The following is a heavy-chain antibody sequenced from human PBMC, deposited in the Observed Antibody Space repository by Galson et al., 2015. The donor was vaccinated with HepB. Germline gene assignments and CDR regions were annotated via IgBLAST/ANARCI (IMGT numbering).Heavy chain of an antibody. J-gene: IGHJ4*02. CDR1: GYTFTNYG. Sequence: QSGAEVKKPGSSVKVSCKASGYTFTNYGIHWVRQAPGQRLEWMGWINAGNGNTKYSQKFQDRVTITRDTSASTAYMELSSLRSEDTAVYYCARGNYAFWGGSPSTPYFFDYWGPGTLVTVSS. CDR3: ARGNYAFWGGSPSTPYFFDY. CDR2: INAGNGNT. V-gene: IGHV1-3*01. D-gene: IGHD3-3*01.